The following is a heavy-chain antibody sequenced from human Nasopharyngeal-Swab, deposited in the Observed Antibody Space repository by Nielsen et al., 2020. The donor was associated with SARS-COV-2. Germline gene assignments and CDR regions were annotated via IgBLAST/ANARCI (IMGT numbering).Heavy chain of an antibody. CDR2: IYYSGST. J-gene: IGHJ6*02. CDR1: GGSISSYY. D-gene: IGHD3-10*01. V-gene: IGHV4-59*12. CDR3: ARDNMVRGVIRYYYYGMDV. Sequence: SETLSLTCTVSGGSISSYYWSWIRQPPGKGLEWIGYIYYSGSTNYNPSLKSRVTMSVDKSNNQVSLKLSSVTAADTAVYYCARDNMVRGVIRYYYYGMDVWGQGTTVTVSS.